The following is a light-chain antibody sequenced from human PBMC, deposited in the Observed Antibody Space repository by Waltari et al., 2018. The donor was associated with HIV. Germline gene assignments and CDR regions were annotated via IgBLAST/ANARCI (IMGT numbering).Light chain of an antibody. CDR3: AAWDDSLNGLWV. CDR1: SSTTGRNT. Sequence: QSVLTQPPSVSGTPGQRVTISCSGASSTTGRNTVTWFQLHPGTAPKLLIYTDNQRPSGVPDRFSGSKSGTSASLAISGLQSEDEADYFCAAWDDSLNGLWVFGGGTKLTVL. J-gene: IGLJ3*02. V-gene: IGLV1-44*01. CDR2: TDN.